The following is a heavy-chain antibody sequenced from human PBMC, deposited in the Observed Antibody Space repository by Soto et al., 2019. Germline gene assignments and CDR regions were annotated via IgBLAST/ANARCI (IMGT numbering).Heavy chain of an antibody. CDR2: IWYDGSNK. J-gene: IGHJ5*02. Sequence: PGGSLRLSCAASGFTFSSYGMHWVRQAPGKGLEWVAVIWYDGSNKYYADSVKGRFTISGDNSKNTLYLQMNSLRAEDTAVYYCARADDFWSGNWFDPWGQGTLVTV. V-gene: IGHV3-33*01. CDR3: ARADDFWSGNWFDP. D-gene: IGHD3-3*01. CDR1: GFTFSSYG.